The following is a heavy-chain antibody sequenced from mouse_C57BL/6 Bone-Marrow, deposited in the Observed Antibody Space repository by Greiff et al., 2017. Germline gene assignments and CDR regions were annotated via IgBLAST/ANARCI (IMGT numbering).Heavy chain of an antibody. J-gene: IGHJ4*01. CDR3: ARGYDYDYAMDY. CDR2: INPNYGTT. Sequence: EVQLQQSGPELVKPGASVKISCKASGYSFTDYYMNWVKQSTGQSLEWIGVINPNYGTTSYNQKFKGKATLTVDKSSSTAYMQLNSLTSEDSAVYDCARGYDYDYAMDYGGQGTAVTVSS. V-gene: IGHV1-39*01. CDR1: GYSFTDYY. D-gene: IGHD2-4*01.